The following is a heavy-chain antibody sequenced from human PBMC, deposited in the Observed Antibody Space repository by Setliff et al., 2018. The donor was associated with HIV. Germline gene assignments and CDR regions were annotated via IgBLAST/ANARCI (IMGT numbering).Heavy chain of an antibody. CDR2: IRYDGSQK. V-gene: IGHV3-30*02. Sequence: PGGSLRLSCAASVFTFNNYGMNWVRQAPGKGLEWVAFIRYDGSQKYYVDSVKGRFTISRDNSKNTLYLQMNSLRVEDTAVYYCAKDVCSGAYCYAYYYYGMDVWGQGTMVTSP. D-gene: IGHD2-15*01. CDR1: VFTFNNYG. CDR3: AKDVCSGAYCYAYYYYGMDV. J-gene: IGHJ6*02.